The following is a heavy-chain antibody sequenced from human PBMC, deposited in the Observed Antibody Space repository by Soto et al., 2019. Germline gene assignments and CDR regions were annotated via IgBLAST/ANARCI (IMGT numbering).Heavy chain of an antibody. J-gene: IGHJ6*03. CDR3: ASIAVAGMGYYYDMDV. Sequence: QVQLQQWGAGLLKPSETLSLTCAVYGGSFSGYYWSWIRQPPGKGLEWIGEINHSGSTNYNPSLKSRVTISVDTSKNQFSLKLSSVTAADTAVYYCASIAVAGMGYYYDMDVWGKGTTVTVSS. V-gene: IGHV4-34*01. CDR1: GGSFSGYY. CDR2: INHSGST. D-gene: IGHD6-19*01.